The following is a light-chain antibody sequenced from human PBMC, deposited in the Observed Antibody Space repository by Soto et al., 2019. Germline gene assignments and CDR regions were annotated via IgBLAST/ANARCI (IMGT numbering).Light chain of an antibody. Sequence: DIQMTQSPSSLSASVGDSVTITCRASQGISNYLAWYQQKPGKVPRLLIYAASTLHSGVPSRFSGSGSGTDFTLAISSLVPEDFAVCYCQQRSTWPLLFTFGPGTKGDIK. J-gene: IGKJ3*01. CDR3: QQRSTWPLLFT. V-gene: IGKV1-27*01. CDR2: AAS. CDR1: QGISNY.